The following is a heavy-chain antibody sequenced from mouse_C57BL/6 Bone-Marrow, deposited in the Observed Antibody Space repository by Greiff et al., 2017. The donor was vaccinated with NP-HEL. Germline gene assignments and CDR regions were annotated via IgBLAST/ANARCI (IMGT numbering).Heavy chain of an antibody. D-gene: IGHD1-1*01. J-gene: IGHJ2*01. CDR3: ARHGYYGLFDY. CDR2: ISNGGGST. CDR1: GFTFSDYY. V-gene: IGHV5-12*01. Sequence: EVHLVESGGGLVQPGGSLKLSCAASGFTFSDYYMYWVRQTPEKRLEWVAYISNGGGSTYYPDTVKGRFTISRDNAKNTLYLQMSRLKSEDTAMYYCARHGYYGLFDYWGQGTTLTVSS.